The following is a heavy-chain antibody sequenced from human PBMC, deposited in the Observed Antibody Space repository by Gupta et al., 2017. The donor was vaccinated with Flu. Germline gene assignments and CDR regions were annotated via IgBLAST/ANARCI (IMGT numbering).Heavy chain of an antibody. D-gene: IGHD2-21*01. CDR2: IKRKTDGGTT. CDR3: TAHDRAYYGPDY. J-gene: IGHJ4*02. CDR1: GFPFRNAW. V-gene: IGHV3-15*01. Sequence: EVQLVASGGGLVSPGGSLRLACAASGFPFRNAWMSWVRQAPGKGLEWVGRIKRKTDGGTTDYAAPVKGRFTIARDDSKKTRYLKMKSLKTEDTAVYYCTAHDRAYYGPDYGGQGTLVTVSS.